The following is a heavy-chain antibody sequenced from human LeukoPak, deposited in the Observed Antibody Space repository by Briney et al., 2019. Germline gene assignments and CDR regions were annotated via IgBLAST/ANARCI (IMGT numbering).Heavy chain of an antibody. Sequence: PGGSLRLSCAASRFTFSSYSMNWVRQAPGKGLEWVSYIISSGSSMYYADSVKGRFTISRDNAKNSLYLQMNSLRDEDTAVYYCARILAGSGSYGAFDIWGQGTMVTVFS. CDR2: IISSGSSM. V-gene: IGHV3-48*02. D-gene: IGHD3-10*01. CDR1: RFTFSSYS. J-gene: IGHJ3*02. CDR3: ARILAGSGSYGAFDI.